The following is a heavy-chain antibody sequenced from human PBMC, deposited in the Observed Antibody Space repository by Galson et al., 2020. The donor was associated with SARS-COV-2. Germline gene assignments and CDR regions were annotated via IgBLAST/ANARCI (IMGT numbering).Heavy chain of an antibody. Sequence: SETLSLTCAVYGGSFSGYYWSWIRQPPGKGLEWIGEIYHSGSTNYNPSLKSRVTISVDKSKNQFSLKLSSVTAADTAVYYCARRMNIAVAGTLLPRYYYYGMDGWGQGTTVTVS. J-gene: IGHJ6*02. D-gene: IGHD6-19*01. V-gene: IGHV4-34*01. CDR1: GGSFSGYY. CDR3: ARRMNIAVAGTLLPRYYYYGMDG. CDR2: IYHSGST.